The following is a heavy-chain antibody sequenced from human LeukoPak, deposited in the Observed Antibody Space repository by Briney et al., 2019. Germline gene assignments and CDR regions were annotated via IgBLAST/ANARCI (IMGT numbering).Heavy chain of an antibody. CDR3: ARSLGRTSHASY. D-gene: IGHD2-2*01. CDR2: ISSSGSTI. Sequence: GGSLRLSCAASGFTFSSYEMNWVRQAPGKGLGWVSYISSSGSTIYYADSVKGRFTISRDNAKNSLYLQMNSLRAEDTAVYYCARSLGRTSHASYWGQATLVTVSS. J-gene: IGHJ4*02. V-gene: IGHV3-48*03. CDR1: GFTFSSYE.